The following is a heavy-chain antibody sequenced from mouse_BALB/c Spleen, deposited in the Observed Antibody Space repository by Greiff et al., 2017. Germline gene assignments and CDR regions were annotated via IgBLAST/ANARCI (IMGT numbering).Heavy chain of an antibody. V-gene: IGHV14-3*02. CDR3: ARNYGSSSYYFDY. Sequence: VQLKESGAELVKPGASVKLSCTASGFNIKDTYMHWVKQRPEQGLEWIGRIDPANGNTKYDPKFQGKATITADTSSNTAYLQLSSLTSEDTAVYYCARNYGSSSYYFDYWGQGTTLTVSS. D-gene: IGHD1-1*01. CDR2: IDPANGNT. CDR1: GFNIKDTY. J-gene: IGHJ2*01.